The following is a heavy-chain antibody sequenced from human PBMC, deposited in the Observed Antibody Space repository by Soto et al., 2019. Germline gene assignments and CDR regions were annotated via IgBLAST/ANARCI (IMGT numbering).Heavy chain of an antibody. J-gene: IGHJ5*02. V-gene: IGHV3-7*05. CDR2: IKQDGSEK. CDR1: GFTFSSYW. D-gene: IGHD2-21*02. Sequence: GGSLRLSCAASGFTFSSYWMCWVRQAPGKGLEWVANIKQDGSEKYYVDSVKGRFTISRDNAKNSLYLQMNSLRAEDTAVYYCARDWAGGDSIENWFDPWGQGTLVTVSS. CDR3: ARDWAGGDSIENWFDP.